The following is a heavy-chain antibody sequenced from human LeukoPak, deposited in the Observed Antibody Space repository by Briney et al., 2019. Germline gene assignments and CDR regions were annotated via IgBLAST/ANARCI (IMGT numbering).Heavy chain of an antibody. CDR3: ASGGNVRYYYYYMDV. V-gene: IGHV4-39*01. J-gene: IGHJ6*03. CDR2: IYYSGRT. D-gene: IGHD4-23*01. Sequence: PSETLSLTCTVSGGSISSSSYYWGWIRQPPGKGLEWIGSIYYSGRTYYNPSLKSRVTISVDTSKNQFSLKLSSVTAADTAVYYCASGGNVRYYYYYMDVWGKGTTVTVSS. CDR1: GGSISSSSYY.